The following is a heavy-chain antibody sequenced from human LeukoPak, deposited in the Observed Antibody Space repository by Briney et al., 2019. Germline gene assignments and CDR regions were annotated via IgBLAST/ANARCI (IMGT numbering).Heavy chain of an antibody. V-gene: IGHV4-39*07. CDR1: GGSISSSSYY. CDR2: IYYSGST. Sequence: SETLSLTCTVSGGSISSSSYYWGWIRQPPGKGLEWIGSIYYSGSTYYNPSLKSRVTISVDTSKNQFSLKLSSVTAADTAVYYCARGGYSYGSESYFDYWGQGTLVTVSS. J-gene: IGHJ4*02. CDR3: ARGGYSYGSESYFDY. D-gene: IGHD5-18*01.